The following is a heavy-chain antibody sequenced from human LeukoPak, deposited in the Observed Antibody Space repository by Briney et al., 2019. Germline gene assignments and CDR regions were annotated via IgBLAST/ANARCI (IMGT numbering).Heavy chain of an antibody. V-gene: IGHV1-2*02. Sequence: ALVKVSCKASGYTFTGYYMHWVRQAPGQGLEWMGWINPNSGGTNYAQKFQGRVTMTRDTSISTAYMELSRLRSDDTAVYYCARDVDTAMVTGSWGQGTLVTVSS. J-gene: IGHJ5*02. CDR2: INPNSGGT. D-gene: IGHD5-18*01. CDR3: ARDVDTAMVTGS. CDR1: GYTFTGYY.